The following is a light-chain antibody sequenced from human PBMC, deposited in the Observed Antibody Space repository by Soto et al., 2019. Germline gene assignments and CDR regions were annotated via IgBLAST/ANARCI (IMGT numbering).Light chain of an antibody. J-gene: IGKJ4*01. V-gene: IGKV3-11*01. CDR3: QQRSNWPLLT. Sequence: EIVLTQSPATLSLSPGERATLSCRASQSVSNYLAWYQQKPGQAPRLLIYDASNMATGIPARFSGSGSGTDFTLTISSLEPEDVAVYYCQQRSNWPLLTFGGGTKVEIK. CDR1: QSVSNY. CDR2: DAS.